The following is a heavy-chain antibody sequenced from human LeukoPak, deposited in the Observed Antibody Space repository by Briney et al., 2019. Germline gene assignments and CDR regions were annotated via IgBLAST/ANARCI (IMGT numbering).Heavy chain of an antibody. CDR3: AKDEDIVVVPAAIDY. J-gene: IGHJ4*02. D-gene: IGHD2-2*01. CDR2: ISGSGGST. V-gene: IGHV3-23*01. CDR1: GFPFSSYA. Sequence: GSLRLSCAASGFPFSSYAMRWGRQAPGKGLEWVSAISGSGGSTYYADSVKGRFTISRDNSKNTLYLQMNSLRAEDTAVYYCAKDEDIVVVPAAIDYWGQGTLVTVSS.